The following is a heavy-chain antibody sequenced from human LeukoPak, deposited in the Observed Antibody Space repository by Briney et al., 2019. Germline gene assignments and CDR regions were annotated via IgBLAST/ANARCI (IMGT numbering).Heavy chain of an antibody. D-gene: IGHD3-10*01. Sequence: SETLSLTCTVSGGSISSYYWSWIRQPPGKGLEWIGYIYDSGSTNYNPSLKSRVTISVDTSKNQFSLKLSSVTAADTAVYYCARHRYYYRSGSYYGAPYYMDVWGKGTTVTISS. CDR2: IYDSGST. CDR1: GGSISSYY. CDR3: ARHRYYYRSGSYYGAPYYMDV. J-gene: IGHJ6*03. V-gene: IGHV4-59*08.